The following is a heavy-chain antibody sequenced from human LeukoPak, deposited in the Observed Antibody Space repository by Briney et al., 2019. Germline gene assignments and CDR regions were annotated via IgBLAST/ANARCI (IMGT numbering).Heavy chain of an antibody. CDR2: IYYSGST. CDR3: ARSNGSGSYLIPVYYYYGMDV. J-gene: IGHJ6*02. V-gene: IGHV4-59*08. D-gene: IGHD3-10*01. Sequence: PSETLSLTCTVSGGSISSYYWSWIRQPPGKGLEWVGYIYYSGSTNYNPSLKSRVTISVDTSKNQFSLKLSSVTAADTAVYYCARSNGSGSYLIPVYYYYGMDVWGQGTTDTVSS. CDR1: GGSISSYY.